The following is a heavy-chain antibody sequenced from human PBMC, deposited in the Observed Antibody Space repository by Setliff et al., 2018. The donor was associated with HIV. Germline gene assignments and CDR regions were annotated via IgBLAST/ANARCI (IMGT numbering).Heavy chain of an antibody. CDR3: ARASRYCSRTSCHGDWFDP. CDR2: INTNTGNP. Sequence: AAVKVSCKASGYTFTTYSMNWVRQAPGQGLEWMGWINTNTGNPTYAQGFTGRFVFSLDTSVSTAYLQISSLKAEDTAVYYCARASRYCSRTSCHGDWFDPWGQGTPVTVSS. CDR1: GYTFTTYS. J-gene: IGHJ5*02. V-gene: IGHV7-4-1*02. D-gene: IGHD2-2*01.